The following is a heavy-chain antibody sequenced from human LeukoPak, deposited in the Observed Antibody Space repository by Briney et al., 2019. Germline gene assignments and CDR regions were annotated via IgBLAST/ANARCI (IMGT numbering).Heavy chain of an antibody. CDR2: INHSGST. V-gene: IGHV4-34*01. J-gene: IGHJ3*02. CDR1: AWSFSGYY. Sequence: RSETLSLTSPVYAWSFSGYYWSWIRQPPGKGLEWIGEINHSGSTNNNLSLKSRVTISVATSKNQFSLNLSSVNDADTAVYYCARGLGYCSGGRCYSDDALDIWGQGTMVTVSS. D-gene: IGHD2-15*01. CDR3: ARGLGYCSGGRCYSDDALDI.